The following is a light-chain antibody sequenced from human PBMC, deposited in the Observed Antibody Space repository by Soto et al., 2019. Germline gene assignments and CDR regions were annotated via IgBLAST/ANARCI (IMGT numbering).Light chain of an antibody. J-gene: IGKJ5*01. CDR1: QSVSSSY. Sequence: EIVLTQSPGTLSLSQGERATLSCRASQSVSSSYLAWYQQKPGQAPSLLIYGASSRPTDIPARFSGSGSGTDFTLTISSLEPEDFALYYCQQRSNWPITFGQGTRLEIK. V-gene: IGKV3D-20*02. CDR3: QQRSNWPIT. CDR2: GAS.